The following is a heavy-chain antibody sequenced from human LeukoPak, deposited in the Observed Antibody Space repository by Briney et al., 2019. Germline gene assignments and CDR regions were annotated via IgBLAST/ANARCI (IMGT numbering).Heavy chain of an antibody. J-gene: IGHJ4*02. D-gene: IGHD3-9*01. Sequence: GGSLRLSCAASGVTFSNYAMSWGRQAPGKGLEWVSAITGSGAITYYADSLKGRFTISRDNSKNTLYLQMNRLRAEDTAVYYCAKWGDYDVLTGYYDPDYWGQGTLVTVSS. CDR2: ITGSGAIT. CDR1: GVTFSNYA. CDR3: AKWGDYDVLTGYYDPDY. V-gene: IGHV3-23*01.